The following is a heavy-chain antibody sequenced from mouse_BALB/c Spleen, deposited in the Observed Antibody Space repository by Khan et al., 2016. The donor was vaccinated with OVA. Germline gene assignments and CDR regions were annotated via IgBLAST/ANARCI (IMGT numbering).Heavy chain of an antibody. CDR1: GYTFSSYW. CDR2: ILPGRGNS. D-gene: IGHD4-1*01. Sequence: QVQLQQPGAELMKPGASVKISCKATGYTFSSYWIEWVKQRPGHGLEWIGEILPGRGNSKYNEKFKGKATFTADTSSNIAYMQLNGLTSEDSAVYYCARGAGTTFGMDYWGQGTSVTVSS. V-gene: IGHV1-9*01. CDR3: ARGAGTTFGMDY. J-gene: IGHJ4*01.